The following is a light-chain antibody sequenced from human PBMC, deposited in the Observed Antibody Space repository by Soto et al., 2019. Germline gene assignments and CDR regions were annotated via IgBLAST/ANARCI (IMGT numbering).Light chain of an antibody. Sequence: QSVLTQPPSVSGAPVQNVSISCTGKSANLGSGYDVRWYQRHSGAAPKFLIYGKNYRPSGVPGRFSGSKSGTSASLAIAGLQPEDEADYYCQSYDISLTEWVLGGGSKVTVL. CDR2: GKN. CDR1: SANLGSGYD. J-gene: IGLJ3*02. CDR3: QSYDISLTEWV. V-gene: IGLV1-40*01.